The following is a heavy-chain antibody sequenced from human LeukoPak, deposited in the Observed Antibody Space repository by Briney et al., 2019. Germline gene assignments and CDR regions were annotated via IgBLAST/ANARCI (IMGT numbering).Heavy chain of an antibody. D-gene: IGHD3-10*01. Sequence: KPSETLSLTCTVSGGSISSGGYYWSWIRQHPGRGLEWIGYISSSGSAYYNPSLRSRLTISADTSKSQFSLKLSSVTAADTAVYYCARGGSRAERKITMVRGVIHTLDYWGQGTLVTVSS. CDR2: ISSSGSA. J-gene: IGHJ4*02. V-gene: IGHV4-31*03. CDR1: GGSISSGGYY. CDR3: ARGGSRAERKITMVRGVIHTLDY.